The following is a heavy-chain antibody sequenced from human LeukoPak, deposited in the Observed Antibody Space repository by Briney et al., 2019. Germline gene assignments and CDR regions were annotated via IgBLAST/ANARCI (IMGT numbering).Heavy chain of an antibody. J-gene: IGHJ3*02. Sequence: ASVKVSCKASGYTFTSYGISWVRQAPGQGLEWMGWISAYNGNTNYAQKLQGRVTMTTDTSTSTAYMELRSLRSDDTAVYYCARDPNYYYDSSGYSSNAFDIWGQGTVVTVSS. CDR3: ARDPNYYYDSSGYSSNAFDI. V-gene: IGHV1-18*01. D-gene: IGHD3-22*01. CDR1: GYTFTSYG. CDR2: ISAYNGNT.